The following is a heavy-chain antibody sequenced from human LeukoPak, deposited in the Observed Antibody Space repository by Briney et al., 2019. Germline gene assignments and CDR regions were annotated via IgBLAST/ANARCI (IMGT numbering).Heavy chain of an antibody. CDR1: GFTFSSYG. Sequence: GGSLRLSCAASGFTFSSYGMHWVRQAPGKGLEWVAFIWYDGTNKYYADSVKGRFTISRDNSKNTVSLRLNSLRAEDSAIYYCASRKEYSTSSVFYWGQGTLVTVSS. V-gene: IGHV3-33*01. CDR2: IWYDGTNK. D-gene: IGHD6-6*01. CDR3: ASRKEYSTSSVFY. J-gene: IGHJ4*02.